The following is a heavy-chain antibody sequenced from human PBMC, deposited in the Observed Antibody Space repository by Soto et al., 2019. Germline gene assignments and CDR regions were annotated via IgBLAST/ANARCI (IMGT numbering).Heavy chain of an antibody. CDR2: MYYSGST. J-gene: IGHJ4*02. V-gene: IGHV4-39*01. CDR3: ARRPVAGHFDS. D-gene: IGHD6-19*01. Sequence: PSETLSLTAIFSVASIISSSYYWGWIRQPPGKGLEWIGTMYYSGSTHYNPSLKSRVTISVDTSKNQFSLSLSFVTAADTAVYYCARRPVAGHFDSWGQGTLVT. CDR1: VASIISSSYY.